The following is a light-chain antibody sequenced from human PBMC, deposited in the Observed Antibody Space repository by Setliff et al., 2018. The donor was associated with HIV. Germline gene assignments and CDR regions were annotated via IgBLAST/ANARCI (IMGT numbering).Light chain of an antibody. Sequence: QSALTQPASVSGSPGHSVTISCTGTSSDVGGYNFVSWYQHHPGKAPKLMIYEVSKRPSGVPDRFSGSKSGNTASLTVSGLQAEDEADYYCSSYAGSNSYVFGTGTKVTVL. V-gene: IGLV2-8*01. CDR1: SSDVGGYNF. CDR2: EVS. CDR3: SSYAGSNSYV. J-gene: IGLJ1*01.